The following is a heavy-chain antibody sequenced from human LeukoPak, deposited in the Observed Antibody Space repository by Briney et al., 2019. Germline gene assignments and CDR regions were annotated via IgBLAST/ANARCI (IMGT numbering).Heavy chain of an antibody. D-gene: IGHD6-13*01. Sequence: SETLSLTCTVSGGSISSSSYYWGWLRQPPGKGLEWIGSIYYSGSTYYNPSLKSRVTISVDTSKNQFSLKRSSVTAADTAVYYCARREAAAGWDYFDYWGQGTLVTVSS. CDR3: ARREAAAGWDYFDY. J-gene: IGHJ4*02. V-gene: IGHV4-39*07. CDR1: GGSISSSSYY. CDR2: IYYSGST.